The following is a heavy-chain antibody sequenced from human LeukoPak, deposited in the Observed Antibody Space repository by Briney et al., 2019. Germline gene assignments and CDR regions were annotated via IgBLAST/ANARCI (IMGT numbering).Heavy chain of an antibody. CDR1: GSSITTYY. D-gene: IGHD2-2*01. Sequence: SETLSLTCTVSGSSITTYYWSWIRQPPVKVLEWIGYIYDTGDTNYNPSLKSRVTISLDTSKNQFSLRLSSVTAADTAVYYCARRGTSGNYQLLHFDHWGQGTLVTVSS. J-gene: IGHJ4*02. V-gene: IGHV4-59*08. CDR3: ARRGTSGNYQLLHFDH. CDR2: IYDTGDT.